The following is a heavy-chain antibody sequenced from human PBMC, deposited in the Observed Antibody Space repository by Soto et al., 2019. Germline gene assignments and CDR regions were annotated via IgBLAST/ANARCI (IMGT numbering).Heavy chain of an antibody. Sequence: GGSLRLSCAASGFTFSSYGMHWVRQAPGKGLEWVAVISYDGSNKYYAGSVKGRFTISRDNSKNTLYLQMNSLRAEDTAVYYCANVGAAAGYGMDVWGQGTTVTVSS. CDR1: GFTFSSYG. CDR3: ANVGAAAGYGMDV. V-gene: IGHV3-30*18. CDR2: ISYDGSNK. D-gene: IGHD6-13*01. J-gene: IGHJ6*02.